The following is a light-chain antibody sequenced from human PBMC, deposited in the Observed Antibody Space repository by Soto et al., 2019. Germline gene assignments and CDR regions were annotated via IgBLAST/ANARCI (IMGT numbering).Light chain of an antibody. CDR2: EVR. CDR1: SSDVGRYNY. Sequence: QSALTQPAAGSGPPGQSITISCTGTSSDVGRYNYVSWYQQHSGKAPKLVIYEVRNRPSGISNRFSASNSGNTASLTISGLQAEDEADYYCTSYTSNTTWVFGGGTKVTVL. V-gene: IGLV2-14*01. CDR3: TSYTSNTTWV. J-gene: IGLJ3*02.